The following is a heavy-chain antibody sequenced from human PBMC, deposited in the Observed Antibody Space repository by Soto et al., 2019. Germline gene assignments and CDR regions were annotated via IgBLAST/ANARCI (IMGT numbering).Heavy chain of an antibody. CDR1: EGTFNFYT. D-gene: IGHD3-10*01. CDR3: ATSYGSGSTHFDS. J-gene: IGHJ4*02. V-gene: IGHV1-69*02. CDR2: VNPIVGMS. Sequence: QVQLVQSGAEVKKPGSSVKVSCTASEGTFNFYTINWVRQVPGQGLEWVGRVNPIVGMSNYAQKFQGRVSITADKSTTTASMSLNSLKSEDTAIYYCATSYGSGSTHFDSWGQGTLVTVSS.